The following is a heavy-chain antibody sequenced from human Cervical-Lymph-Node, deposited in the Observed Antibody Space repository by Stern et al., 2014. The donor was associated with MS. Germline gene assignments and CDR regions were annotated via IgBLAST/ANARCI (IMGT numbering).Heavy chain of an antibody. CDR1: GFTFSGFW. J-gene: IGHJ4*02. CDR2: IKDDGGET. Sequence: EVQLVESGGGLVQPGGSLRLSCAASGFTFSGFWMNWVRQAPGKGLEWVANIKDDGGETYYGDTVKGRFTISRDNAKHPLYMQRNSLRAEDTAVYYCARGSDNWGQGTLVTVSS. CDR3: ARGSDN. V-gene: IGHV3-7*01. D-gene: IGHD2-15*01.